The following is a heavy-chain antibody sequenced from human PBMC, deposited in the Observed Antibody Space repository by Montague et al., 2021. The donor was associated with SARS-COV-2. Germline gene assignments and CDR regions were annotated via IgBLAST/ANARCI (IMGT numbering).Heavy chain of an antibody. CDR3: ARHRDNLGSLNWFAP. CDR2: IYYSGTX. CDR1: AGAIRDTDYF. V-gene: IGHV4-39*01. Sequence: ETLSLTCTVSAGAIRDTDYFWGWIRQPPGKGLEWIGSIYYSGTXXHNPSLKSRVTISVDTSKNQFSLKLSSVTAADTAVYFCARHRDNLGSLNWFAPWGQGTLVTVSS. J-gene: IGHJ5*02. D-gene: IGHD3-16*01.